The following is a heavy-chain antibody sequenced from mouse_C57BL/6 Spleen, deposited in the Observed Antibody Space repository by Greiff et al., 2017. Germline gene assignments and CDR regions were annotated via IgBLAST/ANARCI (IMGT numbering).Heavy chain of an antibody. J-gene: IGHJ1*03. D-gene: IGHD1-1*01. Sequence: QVQLQQPGAELVKPGASVKLSCKASGYTYTSYWMQWVKQRPGQGLEWIGEIDPSDSYTNYNQKFKGKATLTVDTSSSTAYMQLSSLTSEDSAVYYCARRKAFITTVVATDWCFDVWGKGTTVTVSS. V-gene: IGHV1-50*01. CDR2: IDPSDSYT. CDR1: GYTYTSYW. CDR3: ARRKAFITTVVATDWCFDV.